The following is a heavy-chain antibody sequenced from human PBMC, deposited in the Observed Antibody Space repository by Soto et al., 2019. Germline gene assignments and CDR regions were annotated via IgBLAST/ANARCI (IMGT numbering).Heavy chain of an antibody. V-gene: IGHV3-23*01. J-gene: IGHJ6*02. CDR1: GFPLSTYG. Sequence: EVQLLESGGGLVQPGGSLRLSCAASGFPLSTYGMTWVRQAPGKGLEWVTAMTGTGGNTYYVDSVKGRFTSSRDNSKNMLYLQVNSLRVEDKVVYYCARIRGYWYGLDVWGQGTTVTVSS. CDR2: MTGTGGNT. D-gene: IGHD2-15*01. CDR3: ARIRGYWYGLDV.